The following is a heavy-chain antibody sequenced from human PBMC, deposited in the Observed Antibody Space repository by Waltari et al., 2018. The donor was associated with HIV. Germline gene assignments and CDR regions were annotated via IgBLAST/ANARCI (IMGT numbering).Heavy chain of an antibody. V-gene: IGHV1-8*01. CDR2: MNPHTGKP. CDR1: GYTFTIYD. CDR3: AREKRDWFRSFDN. D-gene: IGHD3-9*01. Sequence: QVQLVQSGAEVKKPGASVKVSCSVSGYTFTIYDIHWVRQTPGQGLEWMGWMNPHTGKPGYAQKIQGRVTMTRNTSINTAYLELENLKSEDTAVYLCAREKRDWFRSFDNWGQGTRVTGSS. J-gene: IGHJ4*02.